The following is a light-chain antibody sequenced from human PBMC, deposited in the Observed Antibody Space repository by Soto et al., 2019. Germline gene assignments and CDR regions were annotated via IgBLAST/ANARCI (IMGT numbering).Light chain of an antibody. V-gene: IGKV3-11*01. Sequence: EVRLSLSLATLSLYPGERATLSCRASQSVSSYLAWYQQKPGQAPRLLIYDASNRATGIPARFSGSGSGTDFTLTISSLQTDDFATYYCQQCNGYSRTFGQR. CDR2: DAS. J-gene: IGKJ1*01. CDR1: QSVSSY. CDR3: QQCNGYSRT.